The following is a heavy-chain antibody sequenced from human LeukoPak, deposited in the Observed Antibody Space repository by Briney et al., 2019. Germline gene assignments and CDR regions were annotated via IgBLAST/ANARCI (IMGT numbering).Heavy chain of an antibody. V-gene: IGHV3-11*06. J-gene: IGHJ4*02. Sequence: PGGSLRLSCAASGFTFSDYYMSWIRQAPGKGLEGVSYISSSSSYTNYADSVKGRFTISRDNAKNSLYLQMNSLRAEDTAVYYCARESDDFWSGYYNGPFDYWGQGTLVTVSS. CDR2: ISSSSSYT. CDR3: ARESDDFWSGYYNGPFDY. CDR1: GFTFSDYY. D-gene: IGHD3-3*01.